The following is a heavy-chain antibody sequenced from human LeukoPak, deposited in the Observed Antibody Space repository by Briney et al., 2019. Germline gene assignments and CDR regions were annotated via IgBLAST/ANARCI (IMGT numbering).Heavy chain of an antibody. CDR2: ISANGGST. D-gene: IGHD3-9*01. V-gene: IGHV3-64*01. J-gene: IGHJ6*03. Sequence: GGSLRLSCAASGFTFSNYAMHWVRQAPGKGLEYVSVISANGGSTYYANSVKGRFTISRDNSKNTLYLQMGSLRAEDMAVYYCANAHVLRYFDWLLNYYYYYYMDVWGKGTTVTISS. CDR3: ANAHVLRYFDWLLNYYYYYYMDV. CDR1: GFTFSNYA.